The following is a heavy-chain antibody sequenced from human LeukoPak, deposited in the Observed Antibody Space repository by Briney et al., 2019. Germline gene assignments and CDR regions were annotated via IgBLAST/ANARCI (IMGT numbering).Heavy chain of an antibody. V-gene: IGHV4-59*08. D-gene: IGHD1-26*01. CDR3: ARYDGSPPTYLDS. Sequence: SETLSLTCTVSGGSISGYYWSWIRQPPGKGLEWIGWIYYSGNTNYNPSLKSRVTMSLDESQNRFSLQLISLTAADTAMYYCARYDGSPPTYLDSWGQGTLVPVSS. J-gene: IGHJ4*02. CDR2: IYYSGNT. CDR1: GGSISGYY.